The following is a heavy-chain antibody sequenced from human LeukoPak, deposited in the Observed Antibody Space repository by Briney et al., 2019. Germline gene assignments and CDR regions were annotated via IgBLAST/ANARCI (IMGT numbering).Heavy chain of an antibody. V-gene: IGHV3-23*01. CDR3: AKDRGYCISTSCYVFDY. Sequence: SGGSLRLSCAASGFTFSSYAMSWVRQAPGKGLEWVSAISGSGGSTYYADPVKGRFTISRDNSQNTLYLQMNSLRAEDTAVYYCAKDRGYCISTSCYVFDYWGQGTLVTVSS. CDR2: ISGSGGST. J-gene: IGHJ4*02. CDR1: GFTFSSYA. D-gene: IGHD2-2*01.